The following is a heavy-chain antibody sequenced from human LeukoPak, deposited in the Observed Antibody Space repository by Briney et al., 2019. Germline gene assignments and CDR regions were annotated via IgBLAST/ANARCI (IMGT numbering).Heavy chain of an antibody. J-gene: IGHJ4*02. CDR2: IYYSGTT. Sequence: SETLSLTCTVSGGSISSSNYYWGWIRQPPGKGLEWIGSIYYSGTTYYSSSLKSRVIISVDTSKNQFSLKLSSVTAADTAVYYCARQAWGSALGYWGQGTLVTVSS. D-gene: IGHD7-27*01. CDR1: GGSISSSNYY. CDR3: ARQAWGSALGY. V-gene: IGHV4-39*01.